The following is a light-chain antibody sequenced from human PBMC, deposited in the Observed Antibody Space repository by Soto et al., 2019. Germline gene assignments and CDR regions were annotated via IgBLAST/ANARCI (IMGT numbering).Light chain of an antibody. V-gene: IGLV2-23*01. Sequence: TSSDVGSYNLVSWYQQHPGKAPKLMIYEGSKRPSGVSNRFSGSKSGNTASLTISGLQAEDEADYYCRSYAASGVFGTGTKVTVL. CDR1: SSDVGSYNL. CDR3: RSYAASGV. CDR2: EGS. J-gene: IGLJ1*01.